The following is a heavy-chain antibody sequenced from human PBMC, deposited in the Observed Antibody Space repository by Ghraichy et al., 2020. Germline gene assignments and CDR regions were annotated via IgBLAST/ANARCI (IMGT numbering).Heavy chain of an antibody. CDR3: ASLYSGYDQNDYYYYYGMDV. D-gene: IGHD5-12*01. J-gene: IGHJ6*02. CDR2: INPNSGGT. Sequence: ASVKVSCKASGYTFTGYYMHWVRQAPGQGLEWMGWINPNSGGTNYAQKFQGRVTMTRDTSISTAYMELSRLRSDDTAVYYCASLYSGYDQNDYYYYYGMDVWGQGTTVTVSS. CDR1: GYTFTGYY. V-gene: IGHV1-2*02.